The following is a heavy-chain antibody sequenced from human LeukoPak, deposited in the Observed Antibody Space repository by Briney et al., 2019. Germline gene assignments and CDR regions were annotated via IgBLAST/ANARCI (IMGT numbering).Heavy chain of an antibody. D-gene: IGHD3-22*01. Sequence: GGSLRLSCASSGFTVSNHCMHWVRQAPGKGQVWVSRICSDGTKYYADSVKGRFTISRDDAKNTPSLQMNSLRAEDTAVYYCAREVEVGLGFDYWGQGSLVTVSS. V-gene: IGHV3-74*01. CDR1: GFTVSNHC. J-gene: IGHJ4*02. CDR3: AREVEVGLGFDY. CDR2: ICSDGTK.